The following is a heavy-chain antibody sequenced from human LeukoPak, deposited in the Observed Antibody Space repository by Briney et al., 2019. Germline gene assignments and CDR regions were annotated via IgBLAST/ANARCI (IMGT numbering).Heavy chain of an antibody. CDR2: INPNSGGT. CDR3: ARDYYYYDSSGYYQPPVYFDY. D-gene: IGHD3-22*01. V-gene: IGHV1-2*02. Sequence: ASVKVSCKDSGYTFTGYYMHWVRQAPGQGLEWMGWINPNSGGTNYAQKFQGRVTMTRDTSISTDYMEQSRLRSDDTDVYYCARDYYYYDSSGYYQPPVYFDYWGQGTLVTVSS. CDR1: GYTFTGYY. J-gene: IGHJ4*02.